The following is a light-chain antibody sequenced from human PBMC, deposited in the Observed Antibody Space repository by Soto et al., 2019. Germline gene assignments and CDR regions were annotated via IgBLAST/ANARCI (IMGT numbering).Light chain of an antibody. CDR1: SSDVGGYND. Sequence: QSVLTQPASVSGPPGQSITISCTGTSSDVGGYNDVSWYQQHPRKAPKLMIYEVSNRPSGVSNRFSVSKSGNTASLTISGLQAEDEADYYCSSYTSSSTLVFGTGTKVTVL. CDR3: SSYTSSSTLV. J-gene: IGLJ1*01. V-gene: IGLV2-14*01. CDR2: EVS.